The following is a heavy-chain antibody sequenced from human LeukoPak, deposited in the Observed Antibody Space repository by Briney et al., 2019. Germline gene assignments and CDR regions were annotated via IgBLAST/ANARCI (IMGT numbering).Heavy chain of an antibody. CDR1: GYTFTSYG. Sequence: ASVKVSCKASGYTFTSYGISWVRQAPGQGLEWMGWISAYNGNTNYAQKLQGRVTMTTDTSTSTAYMELRSLRSDDTAVYYCARVPHDYGDYGEDYWGQGTLVTVSS. V-gene: IGHV1-18*01. CDR3: ARVPHDYGDYGEDY. J-gene: IGHJ4*02. D-gene: IGHD4-17*01. CDR2: ISAYNGNT.